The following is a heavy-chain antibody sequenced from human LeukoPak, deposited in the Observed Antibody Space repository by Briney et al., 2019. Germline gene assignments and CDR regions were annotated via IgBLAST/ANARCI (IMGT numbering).Heavy chain of an antibody. J-gene: IGHJ3*02. CDR2: IYSGGST. Sequence: GGSLRLSCAASGFTFSSYAMSWVRQAPGKGLEWVSVIYSGGSTYYADSVKGRFTISRDNSKNTLYLQMNSLRAEDTAVYYCASRFDFWSGHAFDIWGQGTMVTVSS. V-gene: IGHV3-66*01. D-gene: IGHD3-3*01. CDR1: GFTFSSYA. CDR3: ASRFDFWSGHAFDI.